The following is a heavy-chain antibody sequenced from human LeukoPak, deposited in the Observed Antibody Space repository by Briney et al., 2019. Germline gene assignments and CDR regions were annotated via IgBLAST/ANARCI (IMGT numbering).Heavy chain of an antibody. Sequence: SETLSLTCAVYGGSFSGYYWSWIRQPPGKGLEWIGEINHSGSTNYNPSHKSRVTISVDTSQNQFSLRLSSVTAADTAVYYCARGGDYSSSPSGFGYWGQGTLVTVSS. CDR2: INHSGST. D-gene: IGHD6-13*01. V-gene: IGHV4-34*01. J-gene: IGHJ4*02. CDR3: ARGGDYSSSPSGFGY. CDR1: GGSFSGYY.